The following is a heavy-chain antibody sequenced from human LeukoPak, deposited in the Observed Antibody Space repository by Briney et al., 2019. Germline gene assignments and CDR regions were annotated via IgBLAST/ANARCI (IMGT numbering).Heavy chain of an antibody. CDR2: INHSGST. CDR1: GGSFSGYY. CDR3: ARGLFLLWFGELLPDDAFDI. D-gene: IGHD3-10*01. V-gene: IGHV4-34*01. Sequence: SETLSLTCAVYGGSFSGYYWSWIRQPPGKGLEWIGEINHSGSTNYNPSLKSRVTISLDTSKNQFSLKLSSVTAADTAVYYCARGLFLLWFGELLPDDAFDIWGQGTMVTVSS. J-gene: IGHJ3*02.